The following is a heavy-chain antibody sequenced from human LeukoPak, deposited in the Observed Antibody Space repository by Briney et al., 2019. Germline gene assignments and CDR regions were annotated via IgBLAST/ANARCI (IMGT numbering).Heavy chain of an antibody. V-gene: IGHV3-20*04. CDR3: ARRGQQLVKDY. D-gene: IGHD6-13*01. J-gene: IGHJ4*02. Sequence: GGSLRLSCAASGFTFDDYGISWVRQAPGKGLEWVSGINWNGGSTGYADSVKGRFTISRDNAKNSLYLQMNSLRAEDTALYYCARRGQQLVKDYWGQGTLVTVSS. CDR2: INWNGGST. CDR1: GFTFDDYG.